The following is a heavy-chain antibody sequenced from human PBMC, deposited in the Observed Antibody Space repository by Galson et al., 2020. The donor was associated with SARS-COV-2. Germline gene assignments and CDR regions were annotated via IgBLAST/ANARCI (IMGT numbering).Heavy chain of an antibody. J-gene: IGHJ6*02. Sequence: ASVKVSCKASGYTFTSNSMNWVRQTPGQGLEWMGWINTNTGNPTYPQDFTGRFVFSLDTSVSTAYLQSSSLKAEDTAVYYCARDLVVVAATTYYYYGMDVWGQGTTVTVSS. CDR2: INTNTGNP. D-gene: IGHD2-15*01. CDR1: GYTFTSNS. CDR3: ARDLVVVAATTYYYYGMDV. V-gene: IGHV7-4-1*02.